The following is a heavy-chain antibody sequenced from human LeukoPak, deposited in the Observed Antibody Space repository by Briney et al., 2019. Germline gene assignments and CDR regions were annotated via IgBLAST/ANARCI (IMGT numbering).Heavy chain of an antibody. CDR2: IRYDGSNK. CDR3: AKVKYYDFWSGYEDAFDI. D-gene: IGHD3-3*01. J-gene: IGHJ3*02. CDR1: GFTYSSYG. V-gene: IGHV3-30*02. Sequence: GGSLRLSCAASGFTYSSYGMHWVRQAPGKGLEWVAFIRYDGSNKYYADSVKGRFTISRDNSKNTLYLQMNSLRAADTAVVYVAKVKYYDFWSGYEDAFDIWGQGTMVTVSS.